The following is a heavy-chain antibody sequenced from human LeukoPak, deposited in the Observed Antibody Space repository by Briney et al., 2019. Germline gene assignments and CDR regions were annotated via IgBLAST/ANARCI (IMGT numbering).Heavy chain of an antibody. CDR1: GGSISSGGYY. V-gene: IGHV4-30-2*01. CDR2: IYHSGST. D-gene: IGHD4-23*01. CDR3: AREEEAGGGNSEYFQH. Sequence: SETLSLTCTVSGGSISSGGYYWSWIRQPPGKGLEWIGYIYHSGSTYYNPSLKSRVTISVDRSKNQFSLKLSSVTAADTAVYYCAREEEAGGGNSEYFQHWGQGTLVTVSS. J-gene: IGHJ1*01.